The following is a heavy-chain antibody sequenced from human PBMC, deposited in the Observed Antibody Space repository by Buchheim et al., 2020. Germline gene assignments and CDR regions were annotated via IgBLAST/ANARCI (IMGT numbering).Heavy chain of an antibody. Sequence: EVQLVESGGGLVQPGGSLRLSCAASGFTFSSYEMNWVRQAPGKGLEWVSYISSSGSTIYYADSVKGRFTISRDNAKNSLYLQMNSLRAEDTAVYYCARDLRGITMVQGVFYYGMDVWGQGTT. CDR1: GFTFSSYE. V-gene: IGHV3-48*03. CDR2: ISSSGSTI. D-gene: IGHD3-10*01. CDR3: ARDLRGITMVQGVFYYGMDV. J-gene: IGHJ6*02.